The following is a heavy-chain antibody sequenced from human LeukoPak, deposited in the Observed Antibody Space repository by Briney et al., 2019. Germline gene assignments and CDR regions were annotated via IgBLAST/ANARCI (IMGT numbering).Heavy chain of an antibody. CDR1: GFTFSRFG. CDR2: ISYDGSNK. Sequence: PGRSLRLSCVASGFTFSRFGMHWVRQAPGKGLEWVAVISYDGSNKYYADSVKGRFTISRDNSKNTLYLQMNSLRAEDTAVYYCAKDVYYYDSSGLFDYWGQGTLVTVSS. J-gene: IGHJ4*02. CDR3: AKDVYYYDSSGLFDY. D-gene: IGHD3-22*01. V-gene: IGHV3-30*18.